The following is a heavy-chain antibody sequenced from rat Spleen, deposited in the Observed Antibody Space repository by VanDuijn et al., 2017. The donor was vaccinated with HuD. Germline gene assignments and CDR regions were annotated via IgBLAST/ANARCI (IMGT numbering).Heavy chain of an antibody. CDR2: ISDDGRGT. CDR3: TRDYGYNYGVMDA. J-gene: IGHJ4*01. Sequence: EVKLVESGGGLVQPGRSLKLSCTASGFTFKNYYMAWVRQAPTKGLEWVATISDDGRGTYYRGSVTGRFTISRDNAKSTLYLQMNSLRSEDTATYYCTRDYGYNYGVMDAWGQGASVTVSS. D-gene: IGHD1-9*01. CDR1: GFTFKNYY. V-gene: IGHV5-7*01.